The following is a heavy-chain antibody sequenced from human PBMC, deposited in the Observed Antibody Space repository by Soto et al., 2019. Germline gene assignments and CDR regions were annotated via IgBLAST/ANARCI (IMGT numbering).Heavy chain of an antibody. V-gene: IGHV3-30*18. D-gene: IGHD2-15*01. CDR2: ISSDGSDK. CDR3: AKGSEVARQELDY. Sequence: QVQLVESGGGVVQPGRSLRLSCAASGFTFSNFGMHWVRQAPGKGLEWVAVISSDGSDKYYSDSVKGRFTISRDNSKNTLFLQMNSLRVEDTAVYYCAKGSEVARQELDYWGQGTLVTVS. CDR1: GFTFSNFG. J-gene: IGHJ4*02.